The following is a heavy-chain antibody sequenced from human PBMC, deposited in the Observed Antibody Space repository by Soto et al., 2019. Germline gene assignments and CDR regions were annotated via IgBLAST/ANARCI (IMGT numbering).Heavy chain of an antibody. V-gene: IGHV4-34*01. Sequence: SETLSLTCAVYGGSFSGYYWSWIRQPPGKGLEWIGEINHSGSTNYNPSLKSRVTISVDTSKNQFSLKLSSVTAADTAVYYCARERGIGYYYYYYMDVWGKGTTVTVSS. J-gene: IGHJ6*03. CDR1: GGSFSGYY. CDR3: ARERGIGYYYYYYMDV. CDR2: INHSGST.